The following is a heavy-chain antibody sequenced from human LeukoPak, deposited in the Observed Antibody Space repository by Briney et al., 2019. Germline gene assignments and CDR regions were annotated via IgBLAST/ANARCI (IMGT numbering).Heavy chain of an antibody. J-gene: IGHJ3*02. Sequence: SETLSLTCTVSGGFISSYYWSWIRQPPGKGLEWIGYIYYSGSTNYNPSLKSRVTISVDTSKNQFSLKLSSVTAADTAVYYCARDSHPDYGGAISLDAFDIWGQGTMVTVSS. CDR3: ARDSHPDYGGAISLDAFDI. V-gene: IGHV4-59*01. CDR1: GGFISSYY. CDR2: IYYSGST. D-gene: IGHD4-23*01.